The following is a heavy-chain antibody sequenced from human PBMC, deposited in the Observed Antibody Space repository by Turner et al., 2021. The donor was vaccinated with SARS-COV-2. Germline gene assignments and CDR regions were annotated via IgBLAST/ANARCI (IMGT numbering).Heavy chain of an antibody. CDR1: GFTFSIVG. CDR2: ISYDGSNI. V-gene: IGHV3-30*18. Sequence: QVQLVESGGGVVQPGRSRRLSCAATGFTFSIVGMHCVRQAPGKGLELVAVISYDGSNIYYVVSVKGRFTISRDNSKNTLYLQMYSLRAEDTAVYYCAKMMFGGWSGFDYWGQGTLVTVSS. D-gene: IGHD3-10*02. J-gene: IGHJ4*02. CDR3: AKMMFGGWSGFDY.